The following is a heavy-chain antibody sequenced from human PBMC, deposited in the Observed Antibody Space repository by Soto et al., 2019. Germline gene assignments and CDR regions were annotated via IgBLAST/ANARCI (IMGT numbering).Heavy chain of an antibody. CDR3: VKFRGRAYPYYYMDV. D-gene: IGHD3-10*01. Sequence: DVQLLESGGGLVQWGGSLRLPCVTSGFTFSTYGMTWVRQAPGKGLEWVSYGGSGGSRYYAESVKGRFTISRDNSKNTLSLETNSLRAEDTATYYCVKFRGRAYPYYYMDVWGKGTTVTVSS. V-gene: IGHV3-23*01. J-gene: IGHJ6*03. CDR1: GFTFSTYG. CDR2: YGGSGGSR.